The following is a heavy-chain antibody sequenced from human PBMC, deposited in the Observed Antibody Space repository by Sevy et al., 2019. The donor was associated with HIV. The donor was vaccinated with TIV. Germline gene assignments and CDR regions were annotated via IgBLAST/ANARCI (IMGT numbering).Heavy chain of an antibody. CDR2: IYPGDSDT. CDR1: GYSFTSYW. J-gene: IGHJ4*02. CDR3: ARAIEGGGGWPGYFDY. V-gene: IGHV5-51*01. Sequence: GESLKISCKGSGYSFTSYWIAWVRQMPGKGLELMGIIYPGDSDTRYSPSVQGQVTISADKSISTAYLQWSSLKASDTATYYCARAIEGGGGWPGYFDYWGQGTLVTVSS. D-gene: IGHD2-15*01.